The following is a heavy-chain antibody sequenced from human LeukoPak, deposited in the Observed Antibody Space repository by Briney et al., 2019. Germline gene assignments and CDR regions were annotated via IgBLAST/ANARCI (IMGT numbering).Heavy chain of an antibody. Sequence: GASVKVSCKVSGYTLTELSVHWVRQAPGKGLEWMGGFDPEDGETIYAQKFQGRVTMTRDTSTSTVYMELSSLRSEDTAVYYCARGPSITMVRGGQWYYYMDVWGKGTTVTISS. V-gene: IGHV1-24*01. CDR1: GYTLTELS. D-gene: IGHD3-10*01. CDR2: FDPEDGET. CDR3: ARGPSITMVRGGQWYYYMDV. J-gene: IGHJ6*03.